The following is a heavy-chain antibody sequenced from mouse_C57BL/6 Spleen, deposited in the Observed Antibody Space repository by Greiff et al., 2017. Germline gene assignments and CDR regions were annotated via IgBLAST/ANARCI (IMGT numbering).Heavy chain of an antibody. Sequence: VMLVESGAELVKPGASVKISCKASGYAFSSYWMNWVKQRPGKGLEWIGQIYPGDGDTNYNGKFKGKATLTADKSSSTAYMQLSSLTSEDSAVYFCARAPYDGYFWYFDVWGTGTTVTVSS. D-gene: IGHD2-3*01. CDR1: GYAFSSYW. J-gene: IGHJ1*03. V-gene: IGHV1-80*01. CDR3: ARAPYDGYFWYFDV. CDR2: IYPGDGDT.